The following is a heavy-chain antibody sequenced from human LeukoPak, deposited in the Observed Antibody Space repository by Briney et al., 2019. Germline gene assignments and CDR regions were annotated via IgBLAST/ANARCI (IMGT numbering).Heavy chain of an antibody. CDR1: GGSISSYY. D-gene: IGHD6-13*01. CDR2: IYYSGST. V-gene: IGHV4-59*01. CDR3: ARGTIAASDP. J-gene: IGHJ5*02. Sequence: SETLSLTCTVSGGSISSYYWSWIRQPPGKGLEWIGYIYYSGSTSYNPSLKSRVTISVDTSKNQFSLKLSSVTAADTAVYYCARGTIAASDPWGQGTLVTVSS.